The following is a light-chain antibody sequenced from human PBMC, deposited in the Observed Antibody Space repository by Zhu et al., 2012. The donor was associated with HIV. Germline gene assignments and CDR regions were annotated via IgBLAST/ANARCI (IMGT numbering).Light chain of an antibody. V-gene: IGKV1-5*03. Sequence: DIQMTQSPSTPSASVGDRVTITCRASQSVYKWLAWYQQKPEKAPKLLIYEASSLETGVPSRFSGSGSGTEFTLTISSLQPDDFATYSCQQYYTPSYTFGQGTKLQIK. CDR3: QQYYTPSYT. J-gene: IGKJ2*01. CDR1: QSVYKW. CDR2: EAS.